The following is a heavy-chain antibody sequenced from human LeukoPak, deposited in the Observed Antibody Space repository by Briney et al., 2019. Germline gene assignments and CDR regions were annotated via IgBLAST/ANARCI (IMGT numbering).Heavy chain of an antibody. CDR1: GFNFGDFA. Sequence: GGSLRLSCTVSGFNFGDFAMSWVRQAPGKGLEWLGFIRSTIYGGTTDYAASVKGRFTISRDDSKSIVYLQMNSLKTEDTAMYYCTRDYPASFDVWGQGTLVTVSS. J-gene: IGHJ3*01. CDR3: TRDYPASFDV. CDR2: IRSTIYGGTT. V-gene: IGHV3-49*04.